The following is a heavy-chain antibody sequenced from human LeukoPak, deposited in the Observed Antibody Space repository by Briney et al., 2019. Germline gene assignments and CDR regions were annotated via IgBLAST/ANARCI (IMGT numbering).Heavy chain of an antibody. CDR3: ARGASRRQVVPAAIQPEYGMDV. CDR1: GASISSYY. CDR2: ISNSGST. D-gene: IGHD2-2*01. V-gene: IGHV4-59*08. J-gene: IGHJ6*02. Sequence: SETLSLTCSVSGASISSYYWSWMRQPPGKGLEWIGYISNSGSTNYNPSLKSRVTISVDTSKNQFSLNLNSMTAADTAVYYCARGASRRQVVPAAIQPEYGMDVWGQGTTVTVSS.